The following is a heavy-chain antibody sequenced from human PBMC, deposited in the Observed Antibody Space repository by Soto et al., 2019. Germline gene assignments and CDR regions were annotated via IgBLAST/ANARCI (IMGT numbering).Heavy chain of an antibody. CDR1: GFSLTTSGMC. Sequence: GSGPTLVNPTQTLTLTCTFSGFSLTTSGMCVSWIRQPPGKALEWLARIDWDDDKFYKTSLKTRLTISKDSSKNQVVLTMTNMDPVDTATYYCARMFHCSGGTCPFDYWGQGALVTVSS. V-gene: IGHV2-70*17. D-gene: IGHD2-15*01. CDR2: IDWDDDK. J-gene: IGHJ4*02. CDR3: ARMFHCSGGTCPFDY.